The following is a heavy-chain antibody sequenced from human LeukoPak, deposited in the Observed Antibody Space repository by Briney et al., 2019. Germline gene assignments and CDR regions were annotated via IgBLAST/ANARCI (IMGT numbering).Heavy chain of an antibody. CDR1: GGSFSGYY. J-gene: IGHJ6*03. V-gene: IGHV4-34*01. D-gene: IGHD6-13*01. Sequence: SETLSLTCAVYGGSFSGYYWSWIRQPPGKGLEWIGEINHSGSTNYNPSLKSRVTISVDTSKNQFSLKLSSVTAADTAVYYCAREYSSSWYATYYYYYYMDVWGKGTTVTVSS. CDR3: AREYSSSWYATYYYYYYMDV. CDR2: INHSGST.